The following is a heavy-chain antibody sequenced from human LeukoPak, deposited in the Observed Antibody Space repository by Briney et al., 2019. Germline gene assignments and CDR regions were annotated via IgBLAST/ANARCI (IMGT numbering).Heavy chain of an antibody. CDR3: ARRTGYNYYYMDV. D-gene: IGHD3/OR15-3a*01. J-gene: IGHJ6*03. CDR1: GYTFTGYY. Sequence: ASVKVSCKASGYTFTGYYMHWVRQAPGQGPEWMASISTYTGNTNYAQNFQGRVTMTTDTSTSTAYMELRSLRSDDTAVYYCARRTGYNYYYMDVWGQGTTVTVSS. CDR2: ISTYTGNT. V-gene: IGHV1-18*04.